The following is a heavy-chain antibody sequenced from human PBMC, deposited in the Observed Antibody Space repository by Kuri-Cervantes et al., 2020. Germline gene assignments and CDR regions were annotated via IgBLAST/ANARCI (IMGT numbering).Heavy chain of an antibody. D-gene: IGHD3-10*01. CDR2: VSVSGDST. J-gene: IGHJ6*02. CDR1: GFTFRTYA. V-gene: IGHV3-23*01. Sequence: GESLKISCATSGFTFRTYAMSWVRQVPGKGLEWVSAVSVSGDSTYYADSVRGRFTISRDNAKNSLYLQMNSLRDEDTAVYYCARDLGRGYGMDVWGQGTTVTVSS. CDR3: ARDLGRGYGMDV.